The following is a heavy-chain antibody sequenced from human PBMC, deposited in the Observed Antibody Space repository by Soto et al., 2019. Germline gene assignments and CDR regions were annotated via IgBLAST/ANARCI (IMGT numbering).Heavy chain of an antibody. V-gene: IGHV3-33*01. CDR3: AREGVEYELGLGMDV. CDR2: IWYDGSNK. CDR1: GFTFSSYG. D-gene: IGHD2-8*02. Sequence: QVQLVESGGGVVQPGRSLRLSCAASGFTFSSYGMHWVRQAPGKGLEWVAVIWYDGSNKYYADSVKGRFTISRDNSKNTLYLQMNSLRAEDTAVYYCAREGVEYELGLGMDVWGQGTTVTVSS. J-gene: IGHJ6*02.